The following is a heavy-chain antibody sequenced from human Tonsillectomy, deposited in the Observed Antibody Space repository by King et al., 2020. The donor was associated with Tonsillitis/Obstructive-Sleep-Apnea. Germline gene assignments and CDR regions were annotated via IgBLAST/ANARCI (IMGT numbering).Heavy chain of an antibody. Sequence: QLVQSGAEVKKPGASVKVSCKASGYTFTSYYMHWVRQAPGQGLEWMGIINPSGGSTSYAQKFQGRVTMTRDTSTSTVYMELSSLRSEDTAVYYCARARKAYCSGGSCYFDGNNWLDPWGQGTLVTVSS. J-gene: IGHJ5*02. CDR2: INPSGGST. D-gene: IGHD2-15*01. CDR1: GYTFTSYY. CDR3: ARARKAYCSGGSCYFDGNNWLDP. V-gene: IGHV1-46*01.